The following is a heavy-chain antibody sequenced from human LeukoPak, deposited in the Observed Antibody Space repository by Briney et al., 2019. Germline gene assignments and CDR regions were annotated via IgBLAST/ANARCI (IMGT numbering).Heavy chain of an antibody. V-gene: IGHV3-30*04. CDR1: GFIFHNFA. CDR2: IPNDERNK. Sequence: PGGSLRLSCVASGFIFHNFAMHWVRQAPGKGLEWVAVIPNDERNKYYTDSVKGRFTISRDNSKNTVYLQMNSLRTEDTAVYYCARPSPPGDGYNPCDYWGPGALVIVSS. D-gene: IGHD5-24*01. CDR3: ARPSPPGDGYNPCDY. J-gene: IGHJ4*02.